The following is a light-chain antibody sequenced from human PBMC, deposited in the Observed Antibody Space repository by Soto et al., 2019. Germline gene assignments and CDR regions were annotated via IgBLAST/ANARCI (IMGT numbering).Light chain of an antibody. CDR1: QSLVYSDGNTY. V-gene: IGKV2-30*01. CDR2: RVS. CDR3: MQSTHWPRT. Sequence: DVVMTQSPLSLPVTLGQPAPISCRSSQSLVYSDGNTYLNWFQQRPGQSPRRLIYRVSNRDSGVPDRFSGSGSGPYFTLKISRVEAEDVGLYYCMQSTHWPRTFGQGTKVEI. J-gene: IGKJ1*01.